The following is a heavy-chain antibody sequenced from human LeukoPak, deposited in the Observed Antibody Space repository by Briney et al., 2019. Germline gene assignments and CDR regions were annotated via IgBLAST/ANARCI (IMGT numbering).Heavy chain of an antibody. CDR1: GFTFSIYA. J-gene: IGHJ4*02. Sequence: GGSLRLFCAASGFTFSIYAMSWVRLAPGKGLEWVSSISSSGDGTYYADSVKGRFTISRDNSENMLYLQMNSLRVEDTAVYFCAKDRPNYCGSNGHYYRRDGDYWGQGTLVTVSS. V-gene: IGHV3-23*01. CDR2: ISSSGDGT. CDR3: AKDRPNYCGSNGHYYRRDGDY. D-gene: IGHD3-22*01.